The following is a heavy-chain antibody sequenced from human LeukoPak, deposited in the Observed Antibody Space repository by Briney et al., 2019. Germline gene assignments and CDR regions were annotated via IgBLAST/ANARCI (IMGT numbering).Heavy chain of an antibody. CDR3: AKDSSGWYGYFDY. J-gene: IGHJ4*02. V-gene: IGHV1-46*01. CDR1: GYTFTSYY. D-gene: IGHD6-19*01. Sequence: ASVKVSCKTSGYTFTSYYMHWVRQAPGQGLEWMGIINPSGGSTSYAQKFQGRVTMTRDTSTSTVYMELSSLRSEDTAVYYCAKDSSGWYGYFDYWGQGTLVTVSS. CDR2: INPSGGST.